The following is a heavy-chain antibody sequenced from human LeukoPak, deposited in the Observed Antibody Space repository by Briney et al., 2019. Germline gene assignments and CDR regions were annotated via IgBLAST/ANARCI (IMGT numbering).Heavy chain of an antibody. J-gene: IGHJ6*02. CDR2: IIPIFGTA. CDR1: GGTFSSYA. D-gene: IGHD3-22*01. Sequence: ASVKVSCKASGGTFSSYAISWVRQAPGQGLEWMGGIIPIFGTANYAQKFQGRVTITADESTSTAYMELSSLRSEDTAVCYCARKDYDSSGYRTTYYYYYGMDVWGQGTTVTVSS. CDR3: ARKDYDSSGYRTTYYYYYGMDV. V-gene: IGHV1-69*13.